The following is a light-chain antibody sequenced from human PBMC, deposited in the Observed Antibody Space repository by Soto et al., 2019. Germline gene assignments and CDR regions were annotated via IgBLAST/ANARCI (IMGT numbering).Light chain of an antibody. CDR1: QSVRSH. CDR3: QHYDWSLTWT. V-gene: IGKV3-15*01. J-gene: IGKJ1*01. CDR2: GAS. Sequence: IVMTQSPATLSVSPGEGVTLSCRASQSVRSHLAWYQQKPGQPPRLLIYGASTRATGIPARFSGSGSGTDFTLTISELEPEDFAVYYCQHYDWSLTWTFGPGTKVDIK.